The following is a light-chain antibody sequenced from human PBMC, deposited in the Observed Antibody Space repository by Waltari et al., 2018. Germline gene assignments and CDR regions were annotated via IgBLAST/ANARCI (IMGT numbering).Light chain of an antibody. CDR3: VQAIAFPFT. V-gene: IGKV2-40*01. Sequence: DIVMTQTPLSLPITPGEPASISCRSSQSLLHSNGNTYLHWYLQKPGQSPQLLIYRGSNRASGVPDRCSGSGSGTDFTLKISKVEAEYVGVYYCVQAIAFPFTFGPGTKLDI. J-gene: IGKJ3*01. CDR1: QSLLHSNGNTY. CDR2: RGS.